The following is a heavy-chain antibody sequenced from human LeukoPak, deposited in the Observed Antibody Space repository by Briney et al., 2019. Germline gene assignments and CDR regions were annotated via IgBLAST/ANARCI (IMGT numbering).Heavy chain of an antibody. CDR3: ARASAVAGNDY. CDR1: GGSISSGSYY. V-gene: IGHV4-61*02. D-gene: IGHD6-19*01. Sequence: SQTLSLTCTVSGGSISSGSYYWSWIRQPAGKGLEWIGRIYTSGSTNYNPSLKSRVTMSVDTSKNQFSLKLSSVTAADTAVYYCARASAVAGNDYWGQGTLVTVSS. J-gene: IGHJ4*02. CDR2: IYTSGST.